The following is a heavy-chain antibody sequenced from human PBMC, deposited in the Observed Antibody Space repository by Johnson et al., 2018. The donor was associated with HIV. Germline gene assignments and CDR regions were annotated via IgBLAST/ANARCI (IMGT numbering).Heavy chain of an antibody. J-gene: IGHJ3*02. D-gene: IGHD6-13*01. CDR3: AKSIAAAGTNAFDI. CDR2: NQ. Sequence: EVQLVESGGGLVQPGGSLRLSCAASGFTFSTYWMHWVRQAPGKGLVWVSRNQYYADSVKGRFTISRDNSKNTLYLQMNSLRAEDTAVYYCAKSIAAAGTNAFDIWGQGTMVTVSS. CDR1: GFTFSTYW. V-gene: IGHV3-74*02.